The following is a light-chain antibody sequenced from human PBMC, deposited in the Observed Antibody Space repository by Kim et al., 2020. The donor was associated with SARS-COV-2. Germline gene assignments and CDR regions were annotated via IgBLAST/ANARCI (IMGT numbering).Light chain of an antibody. Sequence: QSVLTQPRSVSGSPGQSVTISCTGTSSDIGGYNYVSWYQQHPGKAPKLIIYDVDKRPSGVPDRFSGSKSGNTASLTISGLQVEDEADYYCCSYAGTYVFGPGTEVTVL. V-gene: IGLV2-11*01. CDR2: DVD. CDR1: SSDIGGYNY. J-gene: IGLJ1*01. CDR3: CSYAGTYV.